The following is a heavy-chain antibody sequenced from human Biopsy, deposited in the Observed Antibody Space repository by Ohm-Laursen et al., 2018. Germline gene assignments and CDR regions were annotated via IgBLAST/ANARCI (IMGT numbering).Heavy chain of an antibody. J-gene: IGHJ1*01. D-gene: IGHD3-9*01. CDR3: ATKLTGYFHH. Sequence: SSVKVSCKAPGGTFSNYGVNWVRQAPGQGLEWLGGNIPILGTGNYAQKFQDRVMVAADTSTSTATMELRSLRSDDTAVYYCATKLTGYFHHWGQGTLVIVSS. V-gene: IGHV1-69*06. CDR1: GGTFSNYG. CDR2: NIPILGTG.